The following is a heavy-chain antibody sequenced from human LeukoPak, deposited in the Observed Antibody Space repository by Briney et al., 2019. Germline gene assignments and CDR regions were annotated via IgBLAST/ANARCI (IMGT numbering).Heavy chain of an antibody. CDR1: GFTFSNYW. CDR2: IISDGSST. J-gene: IGHJ4*02. CDR3: ARDGSLPDY. V-gene: IGHV3-74*01. Sequence: GSLRLSCAASGFTFSNYWMHWVRQTPGKGLVWVSRIISDGSSTSYADSVKGRFTISRYNAKNTLYLQMNSLRAEDTAVYYCARDGSLPDYWGQGTLVTVSS.